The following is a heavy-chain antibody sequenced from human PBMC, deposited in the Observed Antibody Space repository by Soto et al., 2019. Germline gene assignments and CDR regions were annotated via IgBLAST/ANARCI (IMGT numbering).Heavy chain of an antibody. D-gene: IGHD3-9*01. V-gene: IGHV4-4*02. CDR2: IYHSGST. CDR1: GGSISSSNW. CDR3: ARVSVYYDILTGYYHYYYYGMDV. Sequence: PSETLSLTCAVSGGSISSSNWWSWVRQPPGKGLEWIGEIYHSGSTNYNPSLKSRVTISVDKSKNQFSLKLSSVTAADTAVYYCARVSVYYDILTGYYHYYYYGMDVWGQGTTVTVSS. J-gene: IGHJ6*02.